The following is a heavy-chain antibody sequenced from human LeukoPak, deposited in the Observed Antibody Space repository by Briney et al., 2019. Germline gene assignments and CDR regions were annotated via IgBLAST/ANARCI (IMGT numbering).Heavy chain of an antibody. Sequence: ASVKVSCKASGYTFTGYYMHWVRQAPGQGLEWMGWINPNSGGTNYAQKFQGRVTMTRDTSISTAYMELSRLRSEDTAVYYCARGAYYYDSSGYYTHYYYYYMDVWGKGTTVTVSS. J-gene: IGHJ6*03. CDR3: ARGAYYYDSSGYYTHYYYYYMDV. CDR1: GYTFTGYY. CDR2: INPNSGGT. V-gene: IGHV1-2*02. D-gene: IGHD3-22*01.